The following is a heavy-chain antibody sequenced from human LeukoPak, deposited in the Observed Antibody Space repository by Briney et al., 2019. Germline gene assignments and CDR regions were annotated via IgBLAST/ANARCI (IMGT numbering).Heavy chain of an antibody. Sequence: GGSLRLSCAASGFTVSSNYMSWVRQAPGKGLEWVSVIYSGGSTYYADSVKGRFTISRDNSKNTLYLQMNSLRAEDTAVYYCARVIAVAGVTPYYFDYWAREPWSPSPQ. CDR3: ARVIAVAGVTPYYFDY. D-gene: IGHD6-19*01. CDR1: GFTVSSNY. J-gene: IGHJ4*02. CDR2: IYSGGST. V-gene: IGHV3-66*01.